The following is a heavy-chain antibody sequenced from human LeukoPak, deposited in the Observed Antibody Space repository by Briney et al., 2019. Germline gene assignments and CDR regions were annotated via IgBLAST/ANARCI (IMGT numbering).Heavy chain of an antibody. Sequence: TSETQSLTCTVSGGSISSSSYYWGWIRQPPGKGLEWIGSIYYSGSTYYNPSLKSRVTISVDTSKNQFSLKLSSVTAADTAVYYCASTSPIDAFDIWGQGTMVTVSS. CDR1: GGSISSSSYY. CDR2: IYYSGST. CDR3: ASTSPIDAFDI. V-gene: IGHV4-39*01. D-gene: IGHD1-26*01. J-gene: IGHJ3*02.